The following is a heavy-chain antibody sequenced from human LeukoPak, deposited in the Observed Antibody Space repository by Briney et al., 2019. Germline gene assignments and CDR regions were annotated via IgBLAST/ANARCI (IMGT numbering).Heavy chain of an antibody. Sequence: GGSLRLSCAASGFTFSRSAMSWVRQAPGKGLEWVSTNSGSGSAGSTYYADSVKGRFTISRDNSKNTLYLQMNSLRAEDTAVYYCARDMTREYLAAAGEFDYWGQGTLVTVSS. V-gene: IGHV3-23*01. CDR3: ARDMTREYLAAAGEFDY. CDR1: GFTFSRSA. D-gene: IGHD6-13*01. CDR2: NSGSGSAGST. J-gene: IGHJ4*02.